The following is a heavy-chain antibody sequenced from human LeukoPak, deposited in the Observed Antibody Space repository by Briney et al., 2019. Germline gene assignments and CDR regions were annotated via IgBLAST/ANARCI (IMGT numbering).Heavy chain of an antibody. J-gene: IGHJ4*02. CDR3: AKDHTPGYSSGWYEVDY. CDR1: GFTFSSYA. D-gene: IGHD6-19*01. V-gene: IGHV3-23*01. CDR2: ISGSGGST. Sequence: PGGSLRLSCAASGFTFSSYAMSWVRQAPGKGLEWVSAISGSGGSTYYADSVKGRFTISRDNSKDTLYLQMNSLRAEDTAVYYCAKDHTPGYSSGWYEVDYWGQGTLVTVSS.